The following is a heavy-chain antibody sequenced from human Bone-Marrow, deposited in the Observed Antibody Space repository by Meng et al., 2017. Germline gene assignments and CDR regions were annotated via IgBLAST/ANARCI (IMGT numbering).Heavy chain of an antibody. Sequence: QVQLQESGPGLVKPSQTLSLTCTFSGGSISSGGYYWSWIRQHPGKGLEWIGYIYHSGSTYYNPSLKSRVTISVDTSKNQFSMKLSSGTAADTAVYYCARDRNDYGSHYFDYWGQGTLVTVSS. V-gene: IGHV4-31*03. CDR3: ARDRNDYGSHYFDY. D-gene: IGHD4-17*01. J-gene: IGHJ4*02. CDR1: GGSISSGGYY. CDR2: IYHSGST.